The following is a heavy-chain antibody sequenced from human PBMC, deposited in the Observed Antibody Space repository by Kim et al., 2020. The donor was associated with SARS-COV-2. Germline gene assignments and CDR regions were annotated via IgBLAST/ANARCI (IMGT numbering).Heavy chain of an antibody. V-gene: IGHV1-18*01. J-gene: IGHJ3*02. D-gene: IGHD3-10*01. CDR3: ARDPFYGSGERAAFDI. Sequence: KLQGRVTMTTDTSTSTAYMELRSLRSDDTAVYYCARDPFYGSGERAAFDIWGQGTMVTVSS.